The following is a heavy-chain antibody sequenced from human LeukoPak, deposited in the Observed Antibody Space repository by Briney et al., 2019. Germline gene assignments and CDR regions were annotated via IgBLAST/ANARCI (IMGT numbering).Heavy chain of an antibody. D-gene: IGHD2-2*01. CDR2: IIPIFGTA. Sequence: ASVKVSCKASGGTFSSYAISWVRQAPGQGLEWMGGIIPIFGTANYAQKFQGRVTITTDESTSTAYMELSSLRSEDTAVYYCAGEIINRYCSSTSCSKYYFDYWGQGTLVTVSS. CDR3: AGEIINRYCSSTSCSKYYFDY. J-gene: IGHJ4*02. V-gene: IGHV1-69*05. CDR1: GGTFSSYA.